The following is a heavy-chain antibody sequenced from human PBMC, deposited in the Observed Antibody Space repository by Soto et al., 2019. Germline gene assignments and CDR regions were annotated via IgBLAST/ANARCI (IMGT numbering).Heavy chain of an antibody. CDR1: GFTFSSYW. CDR3: ARDVSSQQLLLNS. D-gene: IGHD6-13*01. V-gene: IGHV3-7*05. CDR2: IKQDGSEK. Sequence: EVQLVESGGGLVQPGGSLRLSCAASGFTFSSYWMTWVRQAPGKGLEWVANIKQDGSEKYYVDSVKGRFTISRDNAKNSLYLQMNSPRAEDTALYYCARDVSSQQLLLNSCGQGTLVTVSS. J-gene: IGHJ5*02.